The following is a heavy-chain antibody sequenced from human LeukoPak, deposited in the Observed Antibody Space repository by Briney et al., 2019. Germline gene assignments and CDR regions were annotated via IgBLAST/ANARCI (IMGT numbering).Heavy chain of an antibody. D-gene: IGHD2-21*01. CDR3: ARQSTLWWGYFDY. Sequence: SETLSLTCTVSGGSISSSSYYWGWIRQPPGTGLEWIGSIYYSGSTYYNPSLKSRVTISVDTSKNQFSLKLSSVTAADTAVYYCARQSTLWWGYFDYWGQGTLVTVSS. J-gene: IGHJ4*02. CDR2: IYYSGST. CDR1: GGSISSSSYY. V-gene: IGHV4-39*01.